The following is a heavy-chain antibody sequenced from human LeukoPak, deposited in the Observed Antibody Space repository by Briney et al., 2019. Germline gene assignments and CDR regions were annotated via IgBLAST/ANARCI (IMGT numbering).Heavy chain of an antibody. J-gene: IGHJ5*02. D-gene: IGHD2-2*02. V-gene: IGHV4-59*08. Sequence: SETLSLTCTVSGGSMSNYWWNWIRQPPGKGLEWIGYIYYDGSTYYNPALNSRVTISIDTSKNQFSLKLNSVTAADTAVYYCARRLCSSLSCNIGPSGNWLDPWGQGTLVTVSS. CDR2: IYYDGST. CDR1: GGSMSNYW. CDR3: ARRLCSSLSCNIGPSGNWLDP.